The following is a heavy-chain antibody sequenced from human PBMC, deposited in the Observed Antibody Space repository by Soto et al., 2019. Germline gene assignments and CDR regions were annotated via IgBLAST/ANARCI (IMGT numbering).Heavy chain of an antibody. CDR2: IRSKANSYAT. CDR3: TRHIPPFEY. V-gene: IGHV3-73*01. CDR1: GFTFSGSA. Sequence: EVQLVESGGGLVQPGGSLKLSCAASGFTFSGSAMHWGRQASGKGLEWVGRIRSKANSYATAYAASVKGRFTISRDDSKNTAYLQMNSLKTEDPAVYYCTRHIPPFEYWGKGTLVTVSS. J-gene: IGHJ4*02. D-gene: IGHD2-21*01.